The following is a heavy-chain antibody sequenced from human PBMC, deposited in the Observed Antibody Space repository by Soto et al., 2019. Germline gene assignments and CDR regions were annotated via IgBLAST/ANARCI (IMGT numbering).Heavy chain of an antibody. CDR1: GYNFTSYA. CDR3: AREPYYYESSGYYDYYYGMDG. V-gene: IGHV1-3*01. D-gene: IGHD3-22*01. Sequence: QVQLVQSGAEVKKPGASVKVSCKASGYNFTSYAMHWVRQAPGQRLEWMGWIKAGNGNTKYSQKFQGRVTITRDTPASTAYMELSSLRSEDTAVYYCAREPYYYESSGYYDYYYGMDGWGQGTTVTVSS. J-gene: IGHJ6*02. CDR2: IKAGNGNT.